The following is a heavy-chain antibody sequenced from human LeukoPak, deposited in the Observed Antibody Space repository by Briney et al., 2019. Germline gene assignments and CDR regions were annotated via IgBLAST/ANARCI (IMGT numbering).Heavy chain of an antibody. Sequence: SETLSLTCTVSVGSISSYYWSWIRQPSGKGLEWIGYIYYSGSTNYNPSLKSRVTISVDTSKNQFSLKLSSVTAADTAVYYCAKGQVGYDAFDIWGQGTMVTVSS. CDR3: AKGQVGYDAFDI. J-gene: IGHJ3*02. D-gene: IGHD1-26*01. CDR1: VGSISSYY. V-gene: IGHV4-59*01. CDR2: IYYSGST.